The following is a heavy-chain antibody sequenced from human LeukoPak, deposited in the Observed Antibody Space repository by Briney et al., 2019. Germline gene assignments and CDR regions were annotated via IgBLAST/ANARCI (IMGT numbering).Heavy chain of an antibody. J-gene: IGHJ3*02. CDR3: ARDDMLERPSFDI. D-gene: IGHD1-1*01. Sequence: GGSLGLSCAASGFPFSGYHMSWIRQAPGKGLEWISYIYFTGGIIYYADSVKGRFTISRDNAKNSLYLQMNSLKVEDTAVYYCARDDMLERPSFDIWGQGTVVTVSS. CDR2: IYFTGGII. V-gene: IGHV3-11*01. CDR1: GFPFSGYH.